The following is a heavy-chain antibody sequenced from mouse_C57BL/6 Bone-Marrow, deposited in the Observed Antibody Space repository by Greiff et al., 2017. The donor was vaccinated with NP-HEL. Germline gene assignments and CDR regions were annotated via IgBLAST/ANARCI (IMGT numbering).Heavy chain of an antibody. D-gene: IGHD2-1*01. CDR2: IYPYNDGT. V-gene: IGHV1-14*01. Sequence: EVQLQESGPELVKPGASVKMSCKASGYTFTSYVMHWVKQKPGQGLEWIGYIYPYNDGTKYNEKFKGKATLTSDKSSSTAYMELSSLTSEDSAVYYCARRGGKRDSLLCYYFDYWGQGTTLSVSS. J-gene: IGHJ2*01. CDR3: ARRGGKRDSLLCYYFDY. CDR1: GYTFTSYV.